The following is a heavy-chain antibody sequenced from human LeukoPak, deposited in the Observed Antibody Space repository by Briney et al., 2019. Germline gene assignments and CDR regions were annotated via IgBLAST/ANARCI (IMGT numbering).Heavy chain of an antibody. CDR3: AKDDARGYYGMDV. D-gene: IGHD6-6*01. CDR1: GGTFSSYV. Sequence: GASVKVSCKAAGGTFSSYVISWVRQAPGQGLEWMGRINPNSGGTNYAQKFQGRATMTRDTSISTAYMELSRLRSDDTAVYYCAKDDARGYYGMDVWGQGTTVTVSS. CDR2: INPNSGGT. V-gene: IGHV1-2*06. J-gene: IGHJ6*02.